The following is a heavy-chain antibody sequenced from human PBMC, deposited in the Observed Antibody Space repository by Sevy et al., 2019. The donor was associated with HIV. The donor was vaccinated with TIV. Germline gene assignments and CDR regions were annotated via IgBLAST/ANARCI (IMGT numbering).Heavy chain of an antibody. CDR2: ISYDGSNK. CDR3: ARPARDCSGGSCYDGDWFDP. D-gene: IGHD2-15*01. V-gene: IGHV3-30-3*01. CDR1: GFTFSSYA. Sequence: GGFLRLSCAASGFTFSSYAMHWVRQAPGKGLEWMAVISYDGSNKYYADSVKGRFTISRDNSKNTLYLQMNSLRAEDTAVYYCARPARDCSGGSCYDGDWFDPWGQGTLVTVSS. J-gene: IGHJ5*02.